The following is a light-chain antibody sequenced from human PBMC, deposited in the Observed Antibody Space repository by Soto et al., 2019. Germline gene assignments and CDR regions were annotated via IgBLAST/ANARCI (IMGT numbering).Light chain of an antibody. Sequence: QSVLPKPPSVSGAPGQMVTISCTGSSSNIGAGYDVHWYQQLPGTAPKLLIYGNSNRPSGVPDRFSGSKSGTSASLAITGLQAEDEADYYCQSYDSSLSADYVFGTGTKVTV. CDR1: SSNIGAGYD. V-gene: IGLV1-40*01. CDR3: QSYDSSLSADYV. CDR2: GNS. J-gene: IGLJ1*01.